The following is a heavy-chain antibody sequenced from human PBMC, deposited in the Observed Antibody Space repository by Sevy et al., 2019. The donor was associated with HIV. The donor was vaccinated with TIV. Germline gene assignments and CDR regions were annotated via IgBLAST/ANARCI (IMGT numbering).Heavy chain of an antibody. Sequence: SETLSLTCSVSGDSIASSSYYWGWIRQPPGKGLEWIGIIYYRRNTYYNPSLKSRVTIFVDTSKNHFSLKLTSVTAADTAFYYCARRAYGSSDYSDYWGQGTLVTVSS. V-gene: IGHV4-39*02. CDR1: GDSIASSSYY. CDR3: ARRAYGSSDYSDY. D-gene: IGHD6-25*01. J-gene: IGHJ4*02. CDR2: IYYRRNT.